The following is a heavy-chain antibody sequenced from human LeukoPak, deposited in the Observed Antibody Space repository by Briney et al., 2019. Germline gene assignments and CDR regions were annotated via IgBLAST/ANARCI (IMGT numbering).Heavy chain of an antibody. CDR3: GRDFLELVPYYYYGMDV. J-gene: IGHJ6*02. Sequence: GASVKVSCKASGYTFTSYGISWVRQAPGQGLEWMGWISAYNGKTNYAQKLQGRVTRATDTSPGTAYMELRSLRSDDTAVYYCGRDFLELVPYYYYGMDVWGQGTTVTVSS. CDR2: ISAYNGKT. D-gene: IGHD3-3*01. V-gene: IGHV1-18*01. CDR1: GYTFTSYG.